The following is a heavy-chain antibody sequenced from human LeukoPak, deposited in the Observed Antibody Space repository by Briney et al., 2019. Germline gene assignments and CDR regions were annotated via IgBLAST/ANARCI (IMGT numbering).Heavy chain of an antibody. CDR2: ISGSGNTT. CDR3: AKGPAPYCSGGSCYSPHWYFDL. Sequence: GGSLRLSCAASGFTFSNYAMSWVRQAPGKGLEWVSAISGSGNTTYFGDSVTGRFTISRDNPKNTVYLQMNSLSVEDTAVYYCAKGPAPYCSGGSCYSPHWYFDLWGRGTLVTVSS. J-gene: IGHJ2*01. D-gene: IGHD2-15*01. CDR1: GFTFSNYA. V-gene: IGHV3-23*01.